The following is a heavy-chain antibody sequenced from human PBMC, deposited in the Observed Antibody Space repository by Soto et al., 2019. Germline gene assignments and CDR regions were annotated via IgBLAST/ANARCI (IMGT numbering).Heavy chain of an antibody. CDR3: ARHGAVRTGYYYYGMDV. Sequence: TLSLTCTVSGGSISSSSYYWGWIRQPPGKGLEWIGSIYYSGSTYYNPSLKSRVTISVDTSKNQFSLKLSSVTAADTAVYYCARHGAVRTGYYYYGMDVWGQGTTVTVSS. J-gene: IGHJ6*02. CDR1: GGSISSSSYY. D-gene: IGHD4-17*01. V-gene: IGHV4-39*01. CDR2: IYYSGST.